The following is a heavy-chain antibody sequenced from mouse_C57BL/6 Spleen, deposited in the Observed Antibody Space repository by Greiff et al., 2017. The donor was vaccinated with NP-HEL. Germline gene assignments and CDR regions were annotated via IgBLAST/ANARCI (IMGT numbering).Heavy chain of an antibody. J-gene: IGHJ2*01. CDR3: ARDSQPDY. D-gene: IGHD2-12*01. Sequence: QVQLQQPGAELVKPGASVKLSCKASGYTFTSYWMQWVKQRPGQGLEWIGEIDPSDSYTNYNQKFKGKATLTVDTSSSTAYMQLSSLTSEDSAVYYCARDSQPDYWGKGTTLTVSS. V-gene: IGHV1-50*01. CDR1: GYTFTSYW. CDR2: IDPSDSYT.